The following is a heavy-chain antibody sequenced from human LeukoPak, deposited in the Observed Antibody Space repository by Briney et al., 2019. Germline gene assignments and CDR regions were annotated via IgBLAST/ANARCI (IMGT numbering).Heavy chain of an antibody. D-gene: IGHD6-13*01. CDR1: GGSFSGYY. V-gene: IGHV4-34*01. J-gene: IGHJ2*01. CDR2: INHSGST. CDR3: ARGAPSDSSSWYSPYWYFDL. Sequence: SETLSLTCAVYGGSFSGYYWSWIRQPPGKGLEWIGEINHSGSTNYNPSLKSRVTISVDTSKNQFSLKLSSVTAADTAVYYCARGAPSDSSSWYSPYWYFDLWGRGTLVTVSS.